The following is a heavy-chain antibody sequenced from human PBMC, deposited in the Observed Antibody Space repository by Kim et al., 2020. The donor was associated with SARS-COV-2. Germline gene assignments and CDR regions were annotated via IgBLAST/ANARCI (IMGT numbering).Heavy chain of an antibody. CDR2: ISSSTRYT. CDR1: GFTFSDYY. J-gene: IGHJ4*01. CDR3: ARVFGFYYHSSGAEPHF. Sequence: GGSLRLSCAASGFTFSDYYMSWIRRAPGKGLEWVSCISSSTRYTNYADSVKGRFTISRDSAKNSLYLQMSSLRAEDTAVYYCARVFGFYYHSSGAEPHF. V-gene: IGHV3-11*06. D-gene: IGHD3-22*01.